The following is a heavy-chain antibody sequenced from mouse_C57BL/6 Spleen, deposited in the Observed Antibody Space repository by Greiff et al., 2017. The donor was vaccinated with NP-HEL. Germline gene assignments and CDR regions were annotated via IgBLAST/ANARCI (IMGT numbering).Heavy chain of an antibody. Sequence: QVQLQQPGAELVKPGASVKVSCKASGYTFTSYWMHWVKQRPGPGLEWIGRIHPSDSDTNYNQKFKGKATFTVDKSSSTAYMRLSSLTSEDSAVYYFAIPFYYDDEGAFAYWGQGTLVTVSA. V-gene: IGHV1-74*01. CDR2: IHPSDSDT. D-gene: IGHD2-4*01. CDR1: GYTFTSYW. CDR3: AIPFYYDDEGAFAY. J-gene: IGHJ3*01.